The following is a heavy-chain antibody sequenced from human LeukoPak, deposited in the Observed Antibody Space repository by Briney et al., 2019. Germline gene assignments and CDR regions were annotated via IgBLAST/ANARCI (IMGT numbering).Heavy chain of an antibody. Sequence: GGSLRLPCAASGFTFRNYWMHWVRQAPGKGLVWVSRMNTDGSNTSYADSVKGRFTISRDNAKNTLYMQMNSLRAEDTAVYYCASPGDSSGYYSYDAFHIWGQGTMVTVSS. CDR3: ASPGDSSGYYSYDAFHI. CDR1: GFTFRNYW. V-gene: IGHV3-74*01. CDR2: MNTDGSNT. D-gene: IGHD3-22*01. J-gene: IGHJ3*02.